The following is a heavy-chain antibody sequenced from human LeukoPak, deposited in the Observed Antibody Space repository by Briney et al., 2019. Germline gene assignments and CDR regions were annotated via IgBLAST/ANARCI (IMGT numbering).Heavy chain of an antibody. D-gene: IGHD5-18*01. Sequence: GASVKVSCKASGYTFTSYYMHWVRQAPGQGLEWMGIINPNGGSTSYAQKFQGRVTMTRDTSTSTVYMELSSLRSEDTAVYYCARVDSAMASGDAFDIWGQGTMVTVSS. V-gene: IGHV1-46*03. CDR3: ARVDSAMASGDAFDI. J-gene: IGHJ3*02. CDR1: GYTFTSYY. CDR2: INPNGGST.